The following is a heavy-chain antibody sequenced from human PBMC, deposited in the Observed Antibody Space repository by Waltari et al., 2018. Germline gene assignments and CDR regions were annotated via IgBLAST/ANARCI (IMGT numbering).Heavy chain of an antibody. Sequence: EVQLLESGGGLVQPGGSLRLSCAASGFPFSSYAMSCVRQAQGTALQWVSAISGSGGSTYYADSVKGRFTISRDNSKNTLYLQMNSLRAEDTAVYYCAKTTTVTTGYFDYWGQGTLVTVSS. D-gene: IGHD4-17*01. CDR1: GFPFSSYA. J-gene: IGHJ4*02. CDR3: AKTTTVTTGYFDY. V-gene: IGHV3-23*01. CDR2: ISGSGGST.